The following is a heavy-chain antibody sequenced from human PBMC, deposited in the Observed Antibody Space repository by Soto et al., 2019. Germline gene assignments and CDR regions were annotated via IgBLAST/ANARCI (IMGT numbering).Heavy chain of an antibody. V-gene: IGHV4-59*01. CDR2: IYYSGST. Sequence: SETLSLTCTVSGGSISSYYWSWIRQPPGKGLEWIGSIYYSGSTNYNPSLKSRVTISVDTSKNQFSLKLSSVTAADAAVYYCATSYGNAWYTYWGQGTQVTVSS. D-gene: IGHD6-13*01. CDR3: ATSYGNAWYTY. CDR1: GGSISSYY. J-gene: IGHJ4*02.